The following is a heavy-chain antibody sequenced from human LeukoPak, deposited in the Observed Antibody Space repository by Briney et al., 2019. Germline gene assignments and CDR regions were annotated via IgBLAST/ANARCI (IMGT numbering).Heavy chain of an antibody. CDR3: AMKAVPRPRLHDAFDF. Sequence: SGGSLRLSCAASGFTFTTYWMSWVRQAPGKGLEWVANINQDGSEKYFVDSVKGRFTISRDNAKNSLYLQMNSLRGDDTAVYYCAMKAVPRPRLHDAFDFWGQGTVVTVSS. D-gene: IGHD5-24*01. CDR2: INQDGSEK. CDR1: GFTFTTYW. J-gene: IGHJ3*01. V-gene: IGHV3-7*03.